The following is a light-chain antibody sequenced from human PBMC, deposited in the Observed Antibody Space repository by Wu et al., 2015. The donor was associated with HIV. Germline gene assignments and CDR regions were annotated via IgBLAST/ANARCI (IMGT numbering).Light chain of an antibody. V-gene: IGKV3-20*01. CDR1: QRISTNF. Sequence: EIVLTQSPGTLSLSPGERATLSCRASQRISTNFLAWYRQKPGQAPRLLIFGASTRATGIPDRFSGSGSGTDSTLTISRLEPEDFALYYCQQYGRSPLTFGGGTKVEIK. J-gene: IGKJ4*01. CDR3: QQYGRSPLT. CDR2: GAS.